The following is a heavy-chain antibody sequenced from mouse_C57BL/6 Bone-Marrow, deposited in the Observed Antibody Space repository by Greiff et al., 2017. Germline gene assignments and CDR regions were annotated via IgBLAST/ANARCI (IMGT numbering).Heavy chain of an antibody. CDR2: IDPETGGT. Sequence: QVQLQQSGAELVRPGASVTLSCKASGYTFTDYEMHWVKQTPVHGLEWIGAIDPETGGTAYNQKFKGKAILTADKSSSTAYMELRSLTSEDSAVYYCTFTTVVGYFDVWGTGTTVTVSS. V-gene: IGHV1-15*01. CDR3: TFTTVVGYFDV. D-gene: IGHD1-1*01. J-gene: IGHJ1*03. CDR1: GYTFTDYE.